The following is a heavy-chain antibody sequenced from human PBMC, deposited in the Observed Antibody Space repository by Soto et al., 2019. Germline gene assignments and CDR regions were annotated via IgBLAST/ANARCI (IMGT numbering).Heavy chain of an antibody. CDR1: GYTFTTFD. V-gene: IGHV1-8*01. J-gene: IGHJ4*02. D-gene: IGHD3-16*01. Sequence: QVQLVQSGAEVEKPGASVKVSCRPSGYTFTTFDINWVRQAPGQGLEWMGWMSPNSGNTGYAQKFQGRVVMTRDTAISTAYMELGSLTSEDTAVYYCARGITQGYDYWGQGTLVTVSS. CDR2: MSPNSGNT. CDR3: ARGITQGYDY.